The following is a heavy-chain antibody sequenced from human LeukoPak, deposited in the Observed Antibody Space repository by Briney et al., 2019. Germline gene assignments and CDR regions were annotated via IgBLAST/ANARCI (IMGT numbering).Heavy chain of an antibody. CDR1: GGSISSYY. D-gene: IGHD3-22*01. CDR2: IYYSGST. J-gene: IGHJ4*02. V-gene: IGHV4-59*08. CDR3: ARHKSYDRYFDY. Sequence: SETLSLTCTVSGGSISSYYWSWIRQPPGKGLEWIGYIYYSGSTNYNPSLKSRVTISVDTSKNQFSLELSSVTAADTAVYYCARHKSYDRYFDYWGQGTLVTVSS.